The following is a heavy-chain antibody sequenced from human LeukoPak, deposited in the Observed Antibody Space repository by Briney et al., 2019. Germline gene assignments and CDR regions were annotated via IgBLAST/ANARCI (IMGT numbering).Heavy chain of an antibody. J-gene: IGHJ4*02. V-gene: IGHV1-2*02. Sequence: ASVKLSCKASGYTFTGYYMHWVRQAPGQGLEWMGWINPNSGGTNYAQKFQGRVTMTRDTSISTAYMELSRLRSDDTAVYYCSCGTTARYYFDYWGQGTLVTVSS. CDR2: INPNSGGT. D-gene: IGHD2-15*01. CDR1: GYTFTGYY. CDR3: SCGTTARYYFDY.